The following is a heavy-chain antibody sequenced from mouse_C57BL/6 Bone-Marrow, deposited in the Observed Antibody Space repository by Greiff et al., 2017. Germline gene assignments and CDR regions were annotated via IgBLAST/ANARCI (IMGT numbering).Heavy chain of an antibody. CDR1: GYAFTNYL. D-gene: IGHD1-1*01. CDR2: INPGSGGT. CDR3: ARHYYGSSYWYFDV. V-gene: IGHV1-54*01. J-gene: IGHJ1*03. Sequence: VQLQESGAELVRPGTSVQVSCKASGYAFTNYLIEWVKQRPGQGLEWIGVINPGSGGTNYNEKFKGKATLTADKSSSTAYMQLSSLTSEDSAVYFCARHYYGSSYWYFDVWGTGTTVTVSS.